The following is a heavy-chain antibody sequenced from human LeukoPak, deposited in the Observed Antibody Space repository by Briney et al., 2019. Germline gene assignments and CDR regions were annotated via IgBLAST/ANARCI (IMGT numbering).Heavy chain of an antibody. D-gene: IGHD2-2*03. CDR2: NYTSGST. Sequence: SETLSLTCTVSGGSISSYYWSWIRQPAGKGLEWIGRNYTSGSTNYNPSLKSRVTMSVDTSKNQFSLKLSSVTAADTAVYYCARGGSLDIVVVPAAMPAATMYRGGDCFDYWGQGTLVTVSS. J-gene: IGHJ4*02. V-gene: IGHV4-4*07. CDR3: ARGGSLDIVVVPAAMPAATMYRGGDCFDY. CDR1: GGSISSYY.